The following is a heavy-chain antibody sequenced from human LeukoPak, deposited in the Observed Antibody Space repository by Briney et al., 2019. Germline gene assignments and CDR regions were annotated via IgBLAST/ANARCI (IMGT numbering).Heavy chain of an antibody. CDR1: GYTFTSYD. Sequence: GASVKVSCKASGYTFTSYDINWVRQATGQGLEWMGWMNPNSGNTGYAQKFQGRVTMTRNTSISTAYMELSSLRSEDTAVYYCARDRIAARPGDYYYYGMDVWGQGTTVTVSS. CDR2: MNPNSGNT. J-gene: IGHJ6*02. V-gene: IGHV1-8*01. CDR3: ARDRIAARPGDYYYYGMDV. D-gene: IGHD6-6*01.